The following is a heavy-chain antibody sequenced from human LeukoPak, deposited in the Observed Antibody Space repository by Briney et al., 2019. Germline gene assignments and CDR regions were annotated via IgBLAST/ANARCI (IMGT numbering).Heavy chain of an antibody. D-gene: IGHD6-13*01. Sequence: SETLSLTCAGYGGSFSGYYWSWLRQPPGKELEWIGEINHTGSTNYSPSLKSRVTTSVDTSKNQFSLTLGSVTAADRAIYYCARVRPYSSSWYVSDYWGQGTLVTVSS. CDR3: ARVRPYSSSWYVSDY. V-gene: IGHV4-34*01. J-gene: IGHJ4*02. CDR2: INHTGST. CDR1: GGSFSGYY.